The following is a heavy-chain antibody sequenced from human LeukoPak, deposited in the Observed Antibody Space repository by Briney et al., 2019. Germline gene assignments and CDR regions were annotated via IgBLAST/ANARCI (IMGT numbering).Heavy chain of an antibody. CDR1: GFTFSSYE. V-gene: IGHV3-48*03. J-gene: IGHJ4*02. CDR2: ISSSGSTI. D-gene: IGHD3-10*01. CDR3: ARVSWYGSGNSINFDC. Sequence: QSGGSLRLSCAASGFTFSSYEMNWVRQAPGKGLEWVSYISSSGSTIYYADSVKGRFTISRDNAKNSLYLEMNSLRAEDTAVYYCARVSWYGSGNSINFDCWGQGALVSVSS.